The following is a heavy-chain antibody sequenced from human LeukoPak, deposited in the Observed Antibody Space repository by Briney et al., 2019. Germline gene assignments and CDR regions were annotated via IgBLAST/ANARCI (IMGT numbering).Heavy chain of an antibody. CDR3: ARLAIYYDSIPEYYYYYMDV. CDR2: IYTSGST. D-gene: IGHD3-22*01. CDR1: GGSISSYY. V-gene: IGHV4-4*07. J-gene: IGHJ6*03. Sequence: PSETLSLTCTVSGGSISSYYWSWIRQPAGKGLEWIGRIYTSGSTNYNPSLKSRVTMSVDTSKNQFSLKLSSVTAADTAVYYCARLAIYYDSIPEYYYYYMDVWGKGTTVTVSS.